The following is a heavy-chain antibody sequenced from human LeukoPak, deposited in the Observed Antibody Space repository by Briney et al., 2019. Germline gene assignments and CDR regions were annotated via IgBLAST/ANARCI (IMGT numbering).Heavy chain of an antibody. CDR1: GGSINSHY. CDR3: ARLPLRSHFDY. V-gene: IGHV4-59*08. J-gene: IGHJ4*02. Sequence: SETLSLTCTVSGGSINSHYWSWIRQPPGKGLEWIAYIYYSGSTNYNPSLKSRVTISVDTSKNQFSLKLSSVTAADTAVYYCARLPLRSHFDYWGQGTLVTVSS. CDR2: IYYSGST.